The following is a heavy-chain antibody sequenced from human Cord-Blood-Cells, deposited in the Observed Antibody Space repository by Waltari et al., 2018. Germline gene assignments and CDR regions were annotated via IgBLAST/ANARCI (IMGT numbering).Heavy chain of an antibody. CDR1: GGTFSSYA. Sequence: QVQLVQSGAEVKKPGSSVKVSCKASGGTFSSYAISWVRQAPGQGREWMGGIIPIFGTANYAQKCQGRVTITADESTSTAYMELSSLRSEDTAVYYCARARSSSWRDTNNWFDPWGQGTLVTVSS. D-gene: IGHD6-13*01. CDR3: ARARSSSWRDTNNWFDP. J-gene: IGHJ5*02. V-gene: IGHV1-69*01. CDR2: IIPIFGTA.